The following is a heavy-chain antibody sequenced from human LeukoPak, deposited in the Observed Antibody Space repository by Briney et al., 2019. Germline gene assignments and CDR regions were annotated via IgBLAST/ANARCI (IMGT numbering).Heavy chain of an antibody. CDR3: AKGGESSSWLFDY. D-gene: IGHD6-13*01. CDR2: ISSSGSTI. CDR1: GFTFSSYE. J-gene: IGHJ4*02. Sequence: GGSLRLSCAASGFTFSSYEMNWVRQAPGKGLEWVSYISSSGSTIYYADSVKGRFTISRDNAKNSLYLQMNSLRAEDTAVYYCAKGGESSSWLFDYWGQGTLVPVSS. V-gene: IGHV3-48*03.